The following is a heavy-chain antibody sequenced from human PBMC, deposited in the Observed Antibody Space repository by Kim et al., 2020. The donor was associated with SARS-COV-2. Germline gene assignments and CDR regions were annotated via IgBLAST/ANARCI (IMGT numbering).Heavy chain of an antibody. D-gene: IGHD3-10*01. J-gene: IGHJ4*02. CDR3: AKDYYGSGSYYTGGLDY. CDR2: ISGSGGST. CDR1: GFTFSSYA. Sequence: GGSLRLSCAASGFTFSSYAMSWVRQAPGKGLEWVSAISGSGGSTYYADSVKGRFTISRDNSKDTLYLQMNSLGAGDTAVYYCAKDYYGSGSYYTGGLDYWGQGALVTVSS. V-gene: IGHV3-23*01.